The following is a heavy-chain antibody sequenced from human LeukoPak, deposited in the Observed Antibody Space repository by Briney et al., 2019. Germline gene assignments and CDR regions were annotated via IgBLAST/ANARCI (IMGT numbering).Heavy chain of an antibody. Sequence: GASLKISCKGSGSRFTSYWIGWVRQMPGKGLEWMGIIYPGDSDTRYSPSFQGQVTISADKSISTAYLQWSSLKASDTAMYYCARHVGSSFGGSYMDVWGKGTTVTVSS. CDR2: IYPGDSDT. D-gene: IGHD4-23*01. CDR3: ARHVGSSFGGSYMDV. CDR1: GSRFTSYW. V-gene: IGHV5-51*01. J-gene: IGHJ6*03.